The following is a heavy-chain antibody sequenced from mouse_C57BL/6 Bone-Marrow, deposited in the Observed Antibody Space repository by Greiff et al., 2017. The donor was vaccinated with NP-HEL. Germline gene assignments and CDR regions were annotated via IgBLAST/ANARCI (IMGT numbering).Heavy chain of an antibody. CDR1: GYTFTSYT. CDR3: ARKADSSGSPFAY. J-gene: IGHJ3*01. CDR2: INPSSGYT. V-gene: IGHV1-4*01. Sequence: QVHVKQSGAELARPGASVKMSCKASGYTFTSYTMHWVKQRPGQGLEWIGYINPSSGYTKYNQKFKDKATLTADKSSSTAYMQLSSLTSEDSAVYYCARKADSSGSPFAYWGQGTLVTVSA. D-gene: IGHD3-2*02.